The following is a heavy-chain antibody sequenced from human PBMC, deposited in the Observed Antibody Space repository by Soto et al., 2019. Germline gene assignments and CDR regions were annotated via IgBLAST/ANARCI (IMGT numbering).Heavy chain of an antibody. CDR2: IDPSDSYT. V-gene: IGHV5-10-1*01. D-gene: IGHD6-19*01. CDR3: ATLAGDLFDY. Sequence: PGESLKISCKGSGYSFTSYWISWVRQMPGKGLEWMGRIDPSDSYTNYSPSFQGHVTISADKPISTAYLQWSSLKASDTAMYYCATLAGDLFDYWGQGTLVTVSS. CDR1: GYSFTSYW. J-gene: IGHJ4*02.